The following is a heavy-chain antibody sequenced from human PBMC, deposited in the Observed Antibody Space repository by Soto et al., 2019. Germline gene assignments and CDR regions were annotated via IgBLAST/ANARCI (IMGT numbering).Heavy chain of an antibody. V-gene: IGHV4-59*12. D-gene: IGHD3-22*01. CDR2: IYYTGIT. CDR3: AGSGYDHNSGMDV. CDR1: GGSISSYY. J-gene: IGHJ6*02. Sequence: SETLSLTCTVSGGSISSYYWSWIRQSPGKGLEWIGYIYYTGITNYNPSLESRVTMSVDRSKNQFSLKLSSVTAADTAVYYCAGSGYDHNSGMDVWGQGTTVTVSS.